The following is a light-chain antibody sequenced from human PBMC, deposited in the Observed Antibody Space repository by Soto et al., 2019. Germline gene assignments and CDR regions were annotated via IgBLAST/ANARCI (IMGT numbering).Light chain of an antibody. Sequence: DLQMTQSPSSLSASVGDRVTITCRASQTIITYLNWYQQIPGKAPKFLIYAASSLQSGVPSRFSGSGSGTDFTLTISSLQPEDFATYYCQQSYSIPWTFGQGTKVEIK. CDR3: QQSYSIPWT. V-gene: IGKV1-39*01. CDR1: QTIITY. J-gene: IGKJ1*01. CDR2: AAS.